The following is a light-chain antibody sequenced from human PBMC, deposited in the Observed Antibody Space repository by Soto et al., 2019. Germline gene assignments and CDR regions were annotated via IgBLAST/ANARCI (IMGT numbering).Light chain of an antibody. CDR1: SSDVGAYNY. V-gene: IGLV2-11*01. J-gene: IGLJ2*01. CDR3: CSYAGRYSLV. Sequence: QSALTQRRSVSGSPGQSVTISCTGTSSDVGAYNYVSWYQEHPGKAPKLIIYDVTRRSSGLPDRFSGSNSGNSASLIISGLQAEDEDDYYCCSYAGRYSLVFGVGTKLTVL. CDR2: DVT.